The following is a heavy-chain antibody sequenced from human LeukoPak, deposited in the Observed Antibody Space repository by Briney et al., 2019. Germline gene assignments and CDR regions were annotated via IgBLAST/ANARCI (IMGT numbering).Heavy chain of an antibody. CDR2: MNPNSGNT. CDR3: ARTDQDYYDSAGFDY. Sequence: ASVKVSCKASGYTFTSYDINWVRQATGQGLELMGWMNPNSGNTGYAQKFQGRVTITRNTSISTAYMELSSMRPEDTAVYYCARTDQDYYDSAGFDYWGQGTLVTVSS. D-gene: IGHD3-22*01. J-gene: IGHJ4*02. CDR1: GYTFTSYD. V-gene: IGHV1-8*03.